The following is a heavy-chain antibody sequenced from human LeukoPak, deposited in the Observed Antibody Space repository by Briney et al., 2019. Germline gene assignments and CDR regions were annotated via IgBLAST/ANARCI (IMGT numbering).Heavy chain of an antibody. CDR1: GGSFSGYY. J-gene: IGHJ4*02. CDR3: AGHHPRNTVDF. D-gene: IGHD2/OR15-2a*01. Sequence: SETLSLTCAVYGGSFSGYYWSWIRQPPRKGLEWIGEINHSGSTNYNPSLKSRVTISVDTSKNQFSLKLSSVTAADTAVYYCAGHHPRNTVDFWGQGTLVTVSS. V-gene: IGHV4-34*01. CDR2: INHSGST.